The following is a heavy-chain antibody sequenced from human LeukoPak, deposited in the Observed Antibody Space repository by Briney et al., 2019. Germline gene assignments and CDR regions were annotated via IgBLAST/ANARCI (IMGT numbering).Heavy chain of an antibody. CDR3: ARDRDGSYYEAGDDAFDI. CDR1: GGSVSSGSYY. V-gene: IGHV4-61*01. CDR2: IYYSGST. Sequence: SETLSLTCTVSGGSVSSGSYYWSWIRQPPGKGLEWIGYIYYSGSTNYNPSLKSRVTISVDTSKNQFSLKLSSVTAADTAVYYCARDRDGSYYEAGDDAFDIWGQGTMVTVSS. J-gene: IGHJ3*02. D-gene: IGHD1-26*01.